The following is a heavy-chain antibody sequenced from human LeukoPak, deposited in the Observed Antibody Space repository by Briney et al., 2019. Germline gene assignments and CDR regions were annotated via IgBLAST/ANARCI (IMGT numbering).Heavy chain of an antibody. D-gene: IGHD1-26*01. CDR3: ARDPLPLGAHLGGFDS. CDR1: GGSVSDGSYY. CDR2: IYISGST. Sequence: PSETLSLTCTVSGGSVSDGSYYWSWIRQSAEKGLEWIGRIYISGSTYYNPSLKTRVTILVDASKNQFSLKMTSVTAADTAVYFCARDPLPLGAHLGGFDSWGQGILVTVSS. V-gene: IGHV4-61*02. J-gene: IGHJ4*02.